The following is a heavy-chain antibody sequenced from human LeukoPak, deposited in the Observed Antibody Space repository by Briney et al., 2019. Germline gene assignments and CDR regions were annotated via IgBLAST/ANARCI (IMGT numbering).Heavy chain of an antibody. J-gene: IGHJ3*02. Sequence: GASVKVSCKASGYTFTSYGISWVRQAPGQGLEWMGWISAYNGNTNYAQKLQGRVTMTTDTSTSTAYVELRSLRSDDTAVYYCAILVGVLTGPDAFDIWGQGTMVTVSS. CDR1: GYTFTSYG. CDR3: AILVGVLTGPDAFDI. CDR2: ISAYNGNT. D-gene: IGHD3-9*01. V-gene: IGHV1-18*01.